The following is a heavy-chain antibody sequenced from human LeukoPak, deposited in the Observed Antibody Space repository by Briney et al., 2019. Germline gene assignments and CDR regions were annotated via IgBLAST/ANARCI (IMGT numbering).Heavy chain of an antibody. J-gene: IGHJ4*02. CDR2: ISLSGLT. Sequence: SETLSLTCGLCGPSIPPANWWGSVRQPPGQGLEWIGEISLSGLTNYNPSLKSRVTVSLDKSKNLLCLKMTSVTAADTAVYDCSIETGAFSPFGYWGQGTLVTVSS. CDR3: SIETGAFSPFGY. D-gene: IGHD7-27*01. V-gene: IGHV4-4*02. CDR1: GPSIPPANW.